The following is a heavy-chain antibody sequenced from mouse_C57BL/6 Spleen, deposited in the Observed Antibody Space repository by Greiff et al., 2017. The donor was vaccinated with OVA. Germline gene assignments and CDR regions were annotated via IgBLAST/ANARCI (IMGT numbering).Heavy chain of an antibody. V-gene: IGHV1-52*01. Sequence: QVQLQQPGAELVRPGSSVKLSCKASSYTFTSYWMHWVKQRPIQGLEWIGNIDPSDSETHYNQKFKDKATLTVDKSSSTAYMQLSSLTSEDSAVYYCARGATALGDYAMDYWGQGTSVTVSS. CDR3: ARGATALGDYAMDY. CDR1: SYTFTSYW. D-gene: IGHD1-2*01. J-gene: IGHJ4*01. CDR2: IDPSDSET.